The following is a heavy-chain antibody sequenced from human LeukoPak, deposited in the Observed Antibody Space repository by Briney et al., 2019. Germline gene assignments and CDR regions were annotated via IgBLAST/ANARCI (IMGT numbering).Heavy chain of an antibody. CDR2: IRYGGSNK. Sequence: GGSLRLSCAASGFTFSSYGMHWVRQAPGKGLEWVAFIRYGGSNKYYADSVKGRFTISRDNSKNTLYLQMNSLRAEDTAVYSCAKDGMEWLRLGGPDYWGQGTLVTVSS. J-gene: IGHJ4*02. D-gene: IGHD5-12*01. CDR3: AKDGMEWLRLGGPDY. V-gene: IGHV3-30*02. CDR1: GFTFSSYG.